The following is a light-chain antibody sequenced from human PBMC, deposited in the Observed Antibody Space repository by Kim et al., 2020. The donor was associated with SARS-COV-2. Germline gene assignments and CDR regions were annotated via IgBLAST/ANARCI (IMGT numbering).Light chain of an antibody. J-gene: IGLJ3*02. Sequence: GQRLTITCSGSSANIGSNYVYWYQQLPGPAPKLLIYRNNQRPSGVPDRFSGSKSGTSASLAISGLRSEDEADYYCAAWDDSLSGRVFGGGTQLTVL. CDR1: SANIGSNY. CDR3: AAWDDSLSGRV. V-gene: IGLV1-47*01. CDR2: RNN.